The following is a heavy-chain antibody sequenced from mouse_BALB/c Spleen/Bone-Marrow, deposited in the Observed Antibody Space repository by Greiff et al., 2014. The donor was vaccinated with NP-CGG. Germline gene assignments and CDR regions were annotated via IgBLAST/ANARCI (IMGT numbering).Heavy chain of an antibody. Sequence: VHLVESGSVLMRPGASVKLSCKASGYTFTSSWMHWAKQRPGQGLEWIGEIHPNSGNTNYNEKFKGKATLTVDTSSSTAYVDLSSLTSEDSAVYYCARYWSGFAYWGQGTLVTVSA. CDR2: IHPNSGNT. D-gene: IGHD4-1*01. CDR3: ARYWSGFAY. J-gene: IGHJ3*01. V-gene: IGHV1S130*01. CDR1: GYTFTSSW.